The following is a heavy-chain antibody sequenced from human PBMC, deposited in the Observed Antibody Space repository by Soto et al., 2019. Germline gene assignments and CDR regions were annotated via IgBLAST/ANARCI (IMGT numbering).Heavy chain of an antibody. CDR1: GFTFSSYA. D-gene: IGHD6-19*01. CDR2: ISYDGSNK. Sequence: QVQLVESGGGVVQPGRSLRLSCAASGFTFSSYAMHWVRQAPGKGLEWVAVISYDGSNKYYADSVKGRFTISRDNSKNTLYLQMNSLRAEDTAVSYCARDRSLMSGWYWDYWGQGTLVTVSS. V-gene: IGHV3-30-3*01. J-gene: IGHJ4*02. CDR3: ARDRSLMSGWYWDY.